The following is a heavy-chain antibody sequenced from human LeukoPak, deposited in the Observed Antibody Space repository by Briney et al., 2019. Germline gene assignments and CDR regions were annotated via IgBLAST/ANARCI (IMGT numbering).Heavy chain of an antibody. Sequence: PSETLSLTCTVSGGSISSYYWNWIRQPPGKGLEWIGYIHYSGTNYYNPSLKSRVTISVDTSKSQFSLKLSSVTAADTAVYYCARDRGFGELHLDYWGQGTLVTVSS. J-gene: IGHJ4*02. CDR3: ARDRGFGELHLDY. D-gene: IGHD3-10*01. CDR2: IHYSGTN. V-gene: IGHV4-59*01. CDR1: GGSISSYY.